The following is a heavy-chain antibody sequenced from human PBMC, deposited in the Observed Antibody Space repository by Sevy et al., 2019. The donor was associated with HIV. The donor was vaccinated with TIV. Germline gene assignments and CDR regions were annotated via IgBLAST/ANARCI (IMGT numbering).Heavy chain of an antibody. Sequence: GGSLRLSCAASGFTFTDYDMPWVRQGSGRGLEWVSGISPVDDTNYPDFMKGRLTISRENAKNSLFLQSNSLRAEDTAVYYCVRAGGTFDSYWYFDLWGRGTVVTVSS. CDR1: GFTFTDYD. J-gene: IGHJ2*01. D-gene: IGHD1-26*01. CDR3: VRAGGTFDSYWYFDL. CDR2: ISPVDDT. V-gene: IGHV3-13*01.